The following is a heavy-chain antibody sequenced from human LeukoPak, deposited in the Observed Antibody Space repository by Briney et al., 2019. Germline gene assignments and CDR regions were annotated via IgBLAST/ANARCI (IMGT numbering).Heavy chain of an antibody. V-gene: IGHV1-18*01. D-gene: IGHD6-19*01. Sequence: ASVKVSCKASGGTFSSYAISWVRQAPGQGLEWMGWISAYNGNTNYAQKLQGRVTMTTDTSTSTAYMELRSLRSDDTAVYYCARKVGSGWSDYWGQGTLVTVSS. CDR1: GGTFSSYA. CDR3: ARKVGSGWSDY. J-gene: IGHJ4*02. CDR2: ISAYNGNT.